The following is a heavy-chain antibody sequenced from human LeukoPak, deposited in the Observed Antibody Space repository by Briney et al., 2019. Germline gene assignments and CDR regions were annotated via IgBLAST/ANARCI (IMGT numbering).Heavy chain of an antibody. D-gene: IGHD3-16*01. V-gene: IGHV1-69*01. Sequence: ATVKVSCRASGRTHRRYAIRWVTQPPGKGLEWMGGIIPIFGTENYAQKFQGRLTNPADEHTSTPHIELRAQRSEDRAVFFCLLIPPHRRDWFDPWGKGTLVTVSS. J-gene: IGHJ5*02. CDR1: GRTHRRYA. CDR2: IIPIFGTE. CDR3: LLIPPHRRDWFDP.